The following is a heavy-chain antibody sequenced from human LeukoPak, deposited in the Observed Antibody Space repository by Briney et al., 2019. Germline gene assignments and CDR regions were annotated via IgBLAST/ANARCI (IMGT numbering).Heavy chain of an antibody. Sequence: PGGSLRLSCAASGFTVSNNYMIWVRQAPGKGLEWVSSISSSSSYIYYADSVKGRFTISRDNAKNSLYLQMNSLRAEDTAVYYCARDVRDIVVVPAAKFRSWGQGTLVTVSS. D-gene: IGHD2-2*01. J-gene: IGHJ5*02. V-gene: IGHV3-21*01. CDR1: GFTVSNNY. CDR2: ISSSSSYI. CDR3: ARDVRDIVVVPAAKFRS.